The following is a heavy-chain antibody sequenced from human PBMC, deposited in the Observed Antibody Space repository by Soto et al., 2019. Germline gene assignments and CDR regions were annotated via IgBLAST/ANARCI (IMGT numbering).Heavy chain of an antibody. J-gene: IGHJ5*02. CDR2: IYYSGST. V-gene: IGHV4-39*01. CDR1: GGSISSCSYY. Sequence: SETLSLTCTVSGGSISSCSYYWGWIRQPPGKGLEWIGSIYYSGSTYYNPSLKSRVTISVDTSKNQFSLTLTSVTAADTAVYYCARQCRGVTCHWFVPCGKGTLVTVSS. D-gene: IGHD2-15*01. CDR3: ARQCRGVTCHWFVP.